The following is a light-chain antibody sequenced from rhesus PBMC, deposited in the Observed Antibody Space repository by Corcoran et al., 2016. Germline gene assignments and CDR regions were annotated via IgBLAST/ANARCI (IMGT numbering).Light chain of an antibody. Sequence: DIQMTQSPSSLSASVRDKVTITCRASQGISSWLAWYQPKPGKAPKLLIYKASSLQSEVPSRFSGSRTGTDFTHTINSRQPEDFATYCFLQYSSSPYSFGQGAKVEIK. CDR2: KAS. CDR1: QGISSW. J-gene: IGKJ2*01. CDR3: LQYSSSPYS. V-gene: IGKV1-22*01.